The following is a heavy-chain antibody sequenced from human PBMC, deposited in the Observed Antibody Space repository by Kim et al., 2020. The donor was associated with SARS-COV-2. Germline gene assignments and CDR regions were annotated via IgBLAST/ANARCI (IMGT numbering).Heavy chain of an antibody. D-gene: IGHD3-22*01. CDR1: GFTFSDYY. CDR3: ASRVGYYYDSSGYLDY. CDR2: ISSSGSTI. J-gene: IGHJ4*02. Sequence: GGSLRLSCAASGFTFSDYYMSWIRQAPGKGLEWVSYISSSGSTIYYADSVKGRFTISRDNAKNSLYLQMNSLRAEDTAVYYCASRVGYYYDSSGYLDYWGQGTLVTVSS. V-gene: IGHV3-11*01.